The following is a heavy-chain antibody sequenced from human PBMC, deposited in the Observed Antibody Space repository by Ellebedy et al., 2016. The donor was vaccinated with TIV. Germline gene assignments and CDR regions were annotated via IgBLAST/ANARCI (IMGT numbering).Heavy chain of an antibody. V-gene: IGHV3-21*01. CDR2: ISSSSSYI. CDR3: AREVDGDYVGIMDV. J-gene: IGHJ6*03. D-gene: IGHD4-17*01. Sequence: GESLKISCAASGFSFSTYSMNWVRQAPGKGLEWVSFISSSSSYIYYADSVKGRFTISRDKAKNSLYLQMNSLRAEDTAVYYCAREVDGDYVGIMDVWGKGTTVTVSS. CDR1: GFSFSTYS.